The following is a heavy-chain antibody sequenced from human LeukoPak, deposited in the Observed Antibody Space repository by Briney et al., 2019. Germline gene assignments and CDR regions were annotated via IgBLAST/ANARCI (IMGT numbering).Heavy chain of an antibody. Sequence: GASVKVSCKASGYTFTGYYMHWVRQAPGQGLEWMGWINPNSGGTNYAQKFQGRVTMTRDTSISTAYMELSRLRSDDTAVYYCARDFHNKKWYDGPGYYFDFWGQGTLVTVSS. CDR2: INPNSGGT. D-gene: IGHD2-15*01. CDR3: ARDFHNKKWYDGPGYYFDF. J-gene: IGHJ4*02. CDR1: GYTFTGYY. V-gene: IGHV1-2*02.